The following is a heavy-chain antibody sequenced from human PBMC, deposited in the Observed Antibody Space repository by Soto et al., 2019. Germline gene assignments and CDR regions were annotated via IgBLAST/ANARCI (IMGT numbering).Heavy chain of an antibody. D-gene: IGHD3-3*01. CDR2: ISYDGSNK. CDR1: GFTFSSYG. V-gene: IGHV3-30*18. Sequence: QVQLVESGGGVVQPGRSLRLCCAASGFTFSSYGMHWVRQAPGKGLEWVAVISYDGSNKYYADSVKGRFTISRDNSKNTLYLQMNSLRAEDTAVYYCAKAYYDFWSGYYAPPFDYLGQGTLVTVSS. CDR3: AKAYYDFWSGYYAPPFDY. J-gene: IGHJ4*02.